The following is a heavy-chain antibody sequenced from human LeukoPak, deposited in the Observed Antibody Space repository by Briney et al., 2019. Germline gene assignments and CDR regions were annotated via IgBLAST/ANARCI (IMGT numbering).Heavy chain of an antibody. D-gene: IGHD2-15*01. V-gene: IGHV4-31*03. J-gene: IGHJ5*02. CDR3: ARDHHCSGGSCYSRGPRWFDP. CDR1: GGSISSGGYY. CDR2: IYYSGST. Sequence: SETLSLTCTVSGGSISSGGYYWSWIRQHPGKGLEWIGYIYYSGSTYYNPPLKSRVTISVDTSKNQFSLKLSSVTAADTAVYYCARDHHCSGGSCYSRGPRWFDPWGQGTLVTVSS.